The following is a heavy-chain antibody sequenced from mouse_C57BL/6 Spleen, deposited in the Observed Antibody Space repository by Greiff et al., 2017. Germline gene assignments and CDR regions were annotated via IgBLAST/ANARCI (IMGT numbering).Heavy chain of an antibody. CDR2: ISGGGGNT. D-gene: IGHD2-3*01. CDR3: ARWLLLYYAMDY. CDR1: GFTFSSYT. J-gene: IGHJ4*01. Sequence: EVQRVESGGGLVKPGGSLKLSCAASGFTFSSYTMSWVRQTPAKRLEWVATISGGGGNTYYPDSVKGRFTISRDNAKNTLYLQMSSLRSEDTALYYCARWLLLYYAMDYWGQGTSVTVSS. V-gene: IGHV5-9*01.